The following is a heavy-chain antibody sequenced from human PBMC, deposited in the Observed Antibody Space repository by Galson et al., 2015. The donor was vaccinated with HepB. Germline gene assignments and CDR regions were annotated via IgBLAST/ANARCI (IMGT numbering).Heavy chain of an antibody. CDR1: GFTFSSYW. CDR2: IKQDGSEK. CDR3: ARDGRHSSSWYVPPRENWYFDL. D-gene: IGHD6-13*01. V-gene: IGHV3-7*03. J-gene: IGHJ2*01. Sequence: SLRLSCAASGFTFSSYWMSWVRQAPGKGLEWVANIKQDGSEKYYVGSVKGRFTISRDNAKNSLYLQMNSLRAEDTAVYYCARDGRHSSSWYVPPRENWYFDLWGRGTLVTVSS.